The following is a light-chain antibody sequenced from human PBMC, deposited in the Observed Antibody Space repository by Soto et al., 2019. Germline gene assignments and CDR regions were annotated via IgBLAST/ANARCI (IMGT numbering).Light chain of an antibody. CDR2: GAS. J-gene: IGKJ1*01. CDR1: QSVSSN. CDR3: QQYNNWPRT. V-gene: IGKV3-15*01. Sequence: EIVMTQSPATLSVSPGERATLSCRASQSVSSNLAWYQQKPGQAPRLLIYGASTGATGIPARFSGSGSGTEFTLTISSLQSKNFAVYYCQQYNNWPRTSGQGTKV.